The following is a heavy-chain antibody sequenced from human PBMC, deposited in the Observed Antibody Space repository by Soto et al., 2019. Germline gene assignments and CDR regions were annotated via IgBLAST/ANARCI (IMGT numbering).Heavy chain of an antibody. D-gene: IGHD6-6*01. J-gene: IGHJ4*02. CDR1: GYSFTRFG. V-gene: IGHV1-18*01. CDR2: ISTYNGNT. CDR3: ARDPQYSTSHQVVDY. Sequence: QVQLLQSGAEVKKPGASVRVSCKASGYSFTRFGISWVRQAPGQGLEWVGRISTYNGNTKYAQKLQGRVTVSTDTSTRTAYMELRSLRSDDTAVYYCARDPQYSTSHQVVDYWGQGTLLTVSS.